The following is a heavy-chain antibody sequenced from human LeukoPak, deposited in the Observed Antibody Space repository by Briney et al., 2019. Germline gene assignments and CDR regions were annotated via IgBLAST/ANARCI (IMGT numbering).Heavy chain of an antibody. D-gene: IGHD6-25*01. CDR1: GYTFTSYG. Sequence: ASVKVSCKASGYTFTSYGISWVRQAPGQGLEWMGWISAYNGNTNYAQKLQGRVTVTTDTSTSTAYMELRSLRSDDTAVYYCARGYSKKQRGAFDIWGKGKMVTVSS. CDR2: ISAYNGNT. CDR3: ARGYSKKQRGAFDI. V-gene: IGHV1-18*01. J-gene: IGHJ3*02.